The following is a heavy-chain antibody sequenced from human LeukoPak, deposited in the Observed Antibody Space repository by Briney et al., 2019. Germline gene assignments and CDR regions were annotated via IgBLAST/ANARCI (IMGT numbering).Heavy chain of an antibody. V-gene: IGHV1-69*13. CDR1: GGTFSSYA. CDR2: IIPIFGTA. CDR3: ARLGYNFLYYYGMGV. Sequence: ASVKVSCKASGGTFSSYAISWVRQAPGQGLEWMGGIIPIFGTANYAQKSQGRVTITADESTSTAYMELSSLRSEDTAVYYCARLGYNFLYYYGMGVWGQGTTVTVSS. J-gene: IGHJ6*02. D-gene: IGHD5-24*01.